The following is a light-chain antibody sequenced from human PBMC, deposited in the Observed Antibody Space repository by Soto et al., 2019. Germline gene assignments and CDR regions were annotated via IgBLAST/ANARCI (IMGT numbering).Light chain of an antibody. J-gene: IGKJ2*01. CDR3: QLYGNLPPYT. V-gene: IGKV1-33*01. CDR1: QDISNY. Sequence: DIQMTQSPSSLSASVGDRVTITCQASQDISNYLNWYQQKPGKAPKLLIYDASNLEPGVPTRFSGSGSGTDFTFTISSLQPEDIATYYCQLYGNLPPYTFGQGXKXXI. CDR2: DAS.